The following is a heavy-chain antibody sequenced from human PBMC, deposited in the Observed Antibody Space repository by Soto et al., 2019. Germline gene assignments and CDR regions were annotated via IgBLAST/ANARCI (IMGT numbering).Heavy chain of an antibody. V-gene: IGHV5-10-1*01. Sequence: GESLKISCKGSGYSFTSYWISWVRQMPGKGLEWMGRIDPSDSYTNYSPSFQGHVTISADKSISTAYLQWSSLKASDTAMCYCARHDSLGELWLQVDYWGQGTLVTVSS. CDR1: GYSFTSYW. D-gene: IGHD5-18*01. CDR3: ARHDSLGELWLQVDY. CDR2: IDPSDSYT. J-gene: IGHJ4*02.